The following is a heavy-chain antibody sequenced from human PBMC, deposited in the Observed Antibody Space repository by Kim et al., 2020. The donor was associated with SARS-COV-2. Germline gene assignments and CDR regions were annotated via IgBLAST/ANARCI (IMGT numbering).Heavy chain of an antibody. V-gene: IGHV3-11*01. CDR1: GFSFSDYY. CDR3: ARDSSLLVGSTLEFDS. J-gene: IGHJ4*02. Sequence: GGSLRLSCEVSGFSFSDYYMTWIRQAPGKGLEWISYISNSGGTKYYADSVKGRFTISRENAKNSLYLQMNSLRVEDTAIYYCARDSSLLVGSTLEFDSWGQGTLVTVSS. CDR2: ISNSGGTK. D-gene: IGHD1-1*01.